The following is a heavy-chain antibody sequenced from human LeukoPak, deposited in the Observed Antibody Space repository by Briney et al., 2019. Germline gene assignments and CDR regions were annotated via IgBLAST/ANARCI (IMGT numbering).Heavy chain of an antibody. V-gene: IGHV1-2*02. CDR2: INPNSGGT. J-gene: IGHJ4*02. D-gene: IGHD1-26*01. CDR1: GYTFTGYY. CDR3: ARASRIVGATSAGGHY. Sequence: GASVNVSCKASGYTFTGYYMHWVRQAPGQGLEWMGWINPNSGGTNYAQKFQGRVTMTRDTSISTAYMELSRLRSDDTAVYYCARASRIVGATSAGGHYWGQGTLVTVSS.